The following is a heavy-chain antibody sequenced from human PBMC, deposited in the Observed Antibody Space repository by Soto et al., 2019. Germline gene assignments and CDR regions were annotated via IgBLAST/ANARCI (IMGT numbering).Heavy chain of an antibody. CDR3: ASGMVGDSSGWATYFDY. CDR2: INTNGVNT. D-gene: IGHD6-19*01. CDR1: GFTFSGYS. J-gene: IGHJ4*02. V-gene: IGHV3-64*01. Sequence: EVQLVESGGGLVQPGGSLRLSCAASGFTFSGYSMFWVRQAPGKGLEYVSAINTNGVNTFYAKSVKGRFTISRDNSKNTMYLQMGSLRADDMAVYYCASGMVGDSSGWATYFDYWGQGTLVTVSS.